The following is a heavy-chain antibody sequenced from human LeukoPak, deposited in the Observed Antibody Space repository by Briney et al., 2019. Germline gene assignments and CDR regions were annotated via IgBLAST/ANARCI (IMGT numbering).Heavy chain of an antibody. V-gene: IGHV3-30-3*01. Sequence: PGGSLRLSCVTSGFTFASYAMHWVRQAPGKGLEWMAGISYDGYDKYHANSVKGRFTISRDNPKNTLYLQMNSLGTDVTAVYYCARGNDYYTTYWGQGILVTVSS. CDR3: ARGNDYYTTY. CDR2: ISYDGYDK. CDR1: GFTFASYA. J-gene: IGHJ4*02. D-gene: IGHD3-3*01.